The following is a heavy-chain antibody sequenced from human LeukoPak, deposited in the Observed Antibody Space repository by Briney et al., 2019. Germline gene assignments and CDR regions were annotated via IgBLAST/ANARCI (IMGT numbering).Heavy chain of an antibody. CDR1: GFTFSSYS. CDR3: AGLVEMATTPYYYYYYGMDV. V-gene: IGHV3-48*02. J-gene: IGHJ6*02. D-gene: IGHD5-24*01. Sequence: GGSLRLSCAASGFTFSSYSMNWVRQAPGKGLEWVSYISSSSSTIYYADSVKGRFTISRDNAKNSLYLQMNSLRDEDTAVYYCAGLVEMATTPYYYYYYGMDVWGQGTTVTVSS. CDR2: ISSSSSTI.